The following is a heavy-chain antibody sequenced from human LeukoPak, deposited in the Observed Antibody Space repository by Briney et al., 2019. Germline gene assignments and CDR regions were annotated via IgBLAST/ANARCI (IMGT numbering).Heavy chain of an antibody. CDR2: INSDGSTT. CDR1: GFTFSSYW. CDR3: ARGHCSSTSCLVYYYYGMDV. V-gene: IGHV3-74*01. Sequence: PGGFLRLSCAASGFTFSSYWMHWVRQAPGKGLVCVSRINSDGSTTTYADSVKGRFTISRDNAKNTLYLQMNSLRAEDTAVYYCARGHCSSTSCLVYYYYGMDVWGQGTTVTVSS. J-gene: IGHJ6*02. D-gene: IGHD2-2*01.